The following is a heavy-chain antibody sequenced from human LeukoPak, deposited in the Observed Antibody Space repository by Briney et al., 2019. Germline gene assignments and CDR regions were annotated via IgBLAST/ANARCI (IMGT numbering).Heavy chain of an antibody. CDR2: VNTNTGNP. V-gene: IGHV7-4-1*02. J-gene: IGHJ5*02. Sequence: ASVKVSCKASGYTFTIYAMNWVRQAPGQGLEWMGWVNTNTGNPTYAQGFTGRFVFSLDTSVSTAYLQISSLKAEDTAVYYCARDQVLLVLRFLEWPSSGWFDPWGQGTLVTVSP. D-gene: IGHD3-3*01. CDR1: GYTFTIYA. CDR3: ARDQVLLVLRFLEWPSSGWFDP.